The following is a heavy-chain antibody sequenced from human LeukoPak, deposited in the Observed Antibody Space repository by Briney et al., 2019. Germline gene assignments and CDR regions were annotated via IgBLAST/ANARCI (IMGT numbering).Heavy chain of an antibody. CDR1: GDSFTNYA. J-gene: IGHJ4*02. D-gene: IGHD3-22*01. Sequence: SVKVSCKASGDSFTNYAIVWVRQAPGQGLEWMGGIVPGFHTTDYAQRFQDRLIITADESTTTAYMELSSLRSDDTAMYYCARALYYEGYWGQGTLVTVSS. V-gene: IGHV1-69*13. CDR3: ARALYYEGY. CDR2: IVPGFHTT.